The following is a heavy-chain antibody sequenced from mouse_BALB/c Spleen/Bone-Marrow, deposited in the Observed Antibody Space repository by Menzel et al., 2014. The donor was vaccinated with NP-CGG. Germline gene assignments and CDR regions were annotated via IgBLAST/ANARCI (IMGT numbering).Heavy chain of an antibody. CDR1: GYTFTTYY. CDR2: INLSNGGT. V-gene: IGHV1-53*01. D-gene: IGHD2-3*01. J-gene: IGHJ4*01. Sequence: QVQLQQSGTELVKPGVSVKLSCKASGYTFTTYYIYWVKQRAGQGLEWIGEINLSNGGTNFNEKYKSKATLTVDKSSSTSYMQLSSLTSEDSAVYYCTRDGHNYYAMDYWGQGTSVTVSS. CDR3: TRDGHNYYAMDY.